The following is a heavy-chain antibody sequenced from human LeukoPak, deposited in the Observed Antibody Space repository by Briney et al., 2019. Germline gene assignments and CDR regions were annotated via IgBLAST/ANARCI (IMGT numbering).Heavy chain of an antibody. D-gene: IGHD1-26*01. Sequence: PGGSLRLSCAASGFTFSSYGMHWVRQAPGKGLEWVAVIWYDGSNKYYADSVKGRFTISRDNSKNTLYPQMNSLRAEDTAVYYCAKDLVGAISGFDYWGQGTLVTVSS. CDR2: IWYDGSNK. CDR1: GFTFSSYG. J-gene: IGHJ4*02. V-gene: IGHV3-33*06. CDR3: AKDLVGAISGFDY.